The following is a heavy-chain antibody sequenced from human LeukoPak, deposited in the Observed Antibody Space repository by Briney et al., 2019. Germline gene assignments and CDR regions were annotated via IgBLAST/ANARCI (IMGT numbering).Heavy chain of an antibody. V-gene: IGHV4-34*01. J-gene: IGHJ4*02. Sequence: SETLSLTCAVHGGSFSGYYWSWIRQPPGKGLEWIGEINHSGSTNYNPSLKSRVTISVDTSKNQFSLKLSSVTAADTAVYYCARVLLIGDYFDYWGQGTLVTVSS. CDR3: ARVLLIGDYFDY. D-gene: IGHD3-22*01. CDR1: GGSFSGYY. CDR2: INHSGST.